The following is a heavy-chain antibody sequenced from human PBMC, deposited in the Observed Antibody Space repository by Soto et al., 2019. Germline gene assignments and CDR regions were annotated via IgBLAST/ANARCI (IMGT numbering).Heavy chain of an antibody. V-gene: IGHV4-30-4*01. D-gene: IGHD3-10*01. CDR3: SRVSTYYGFLT. Sequence: QGQLQESGPGLVKTSQTLSLTCTVSGDSMGSSAYSWTWIRQPPGKGLEWNGYIYYIGTTFYNQSLESRVNISIDTATNHFSLRLTSVTAADTAVDYCSRVSTYYGFLTWGQGTLVTVSS. CDR2: IYYIGTT. J-gene: IGHJ5*02. CDR1: GDSMGSSAYS.